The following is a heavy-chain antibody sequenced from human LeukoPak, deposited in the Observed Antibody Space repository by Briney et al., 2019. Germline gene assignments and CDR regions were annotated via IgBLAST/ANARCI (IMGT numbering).Heavy chain of an antibody. J-gene: IGHJ4*02. Sequence: ASVKVSCKASGYTFTSKYMHWVRQATGQGLEWMGWMNPNSGNTGYAQKFQGRVTITRNTSISTAYMELSSLRSEDTAVYYCASLLTYSSGWFLYWGQGTLVTVSS. CDR2: MNPNSGNT. CDR3: ASLLTYSSGWFLY. V-gene: IGHV1-8*01. CDR1: GYTFTSKY. D-gene: IGHD6-19*01.